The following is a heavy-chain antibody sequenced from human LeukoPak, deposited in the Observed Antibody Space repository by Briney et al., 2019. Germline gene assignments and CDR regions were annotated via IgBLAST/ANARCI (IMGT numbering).Heavy chain of an antibody. CDR3: ARDFSSSSTVYYYYMDV. CDR2: ISYSGTT. D-gene: IGHD6-6*01. Sequence: SGTLSLTCAVSGGSISSRPYCWGWVRQPPGKGLEWIGTISYSGTTYYSPSLKSRVTISLDTSKNQFSLKLSSVTAADTAIYYCARDFSSSSTVYYYYMDVWGKGTTVTVSS. V-gene: IGHV4-39*07. CDR1: GGSISSRPYC. J-gene: IGHJ6*03.